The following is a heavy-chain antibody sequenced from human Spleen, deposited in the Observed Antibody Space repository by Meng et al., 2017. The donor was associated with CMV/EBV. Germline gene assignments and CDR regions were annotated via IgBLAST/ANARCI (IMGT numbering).Heavy chain of an antibody. V-gene: IGHV4-39*07. CDR3: ARERRGAAAIDYYFDS. CDR1: GGSISRGSYY. J-gene: IGHJ4*02. Sequence: GSLRLSCTVSGGSISRGSYYWDWIRQPPGKGLEWIGSIYYDGSTSYNPSLKSRVTISVDTSKNQFSLRLSSVTAADTAVFYCARERRGAAAIDYYFDSWGQGTLVTVSS. CDR2: IYYDGST. D-gene: IGHD6-13*01.